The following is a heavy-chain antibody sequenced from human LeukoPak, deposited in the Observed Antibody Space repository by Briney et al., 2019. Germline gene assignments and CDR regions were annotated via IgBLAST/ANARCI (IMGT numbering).Heavy chain of an antibody. Sequence: GRSLRLSCAASGFTFDDYAMHWVRQAPGKGLEWVSGISWNSGSIGYADSVKGRFTISRDNAKNSLYLQMNSLRAEDTALYYCAKAGGPYYDSSGYYPDYWGQGTLVTVSS. J-gene: IGHJ4*02. CDR3: AKAGGPYYDSSGYYPDY. CDR1: GFTFDDYA. D-gene: IGHD3-22*01. V-gene: IGHV3-9*01. CDR2: ISWNSGSI.